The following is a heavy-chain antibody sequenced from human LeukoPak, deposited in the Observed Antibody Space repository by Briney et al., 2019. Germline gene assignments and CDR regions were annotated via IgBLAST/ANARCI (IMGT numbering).Heavy chain of an antibody. V-gene: IGHV3-7*03. Sequence: GGSLRLSCVASGSTFSTYWMSWVRQAPGKGLEWVANIKEDGSDKYYMDSVKGRFTISRDNAKTSLYLQMNSLRVEDTAVYYCSRDLYGSGSYSHFDYWGQGTLVTVSS. CDR2: IKEDGSDK. CDR3: SRDLYGSGSYSHFDY. J-gene: IGHJ4*02. CDR1: GSTFSTYW. D-gene: IGHD3-10*01.